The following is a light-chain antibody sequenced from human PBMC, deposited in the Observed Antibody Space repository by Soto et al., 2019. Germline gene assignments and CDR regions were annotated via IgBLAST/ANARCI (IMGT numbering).Light chain of an antibody. CDR3: QQYGNSPQP. CDR2: GAS. V-gene: IGKV3-15*01. Sequence: EIVLTQSPGTPSLSPGESATLSCRASQSVSSNLAWYQQKPGQAPRLLIYGASTRATGIPASFSGSGSGTEFTLTISGLQSEDFAVYYCQQYGNSPQPFGQGTK. CDR1: QSVSSN. J-gene: IGKJ1*01.